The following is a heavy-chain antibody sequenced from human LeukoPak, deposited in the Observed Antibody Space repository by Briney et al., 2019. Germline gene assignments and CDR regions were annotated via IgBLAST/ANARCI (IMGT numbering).Heavy chain of an antibody. CDR3: ARAAYDSSGYLTL. J-gene: IGHJ4*02. CDR2: IWYDRTNK. D-gene: IGHD3-22*01. Sequence: GGSLRLSCAASGFTFSSYGMHWVRQDPGKGLEWVAVIWYDRTNKYYADSVKGRFTISRDNSKNTLYLQMNSLRAEDTAVYYCARAAYDSSGYLTLWGQGTLVTVSS. CDR1: GFTFSSYG. V-gene: IGHV3-33*01.